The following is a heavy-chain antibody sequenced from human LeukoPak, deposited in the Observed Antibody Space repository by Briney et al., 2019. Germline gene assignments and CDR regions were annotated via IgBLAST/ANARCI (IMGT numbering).Heavy chain of an antibody. Sequence: ASVKVSCKASGYTFTDYYMHWVRQAPGQGLEWMGGINPNSGGTNYAQKFQGRVTLPRETSISTAYMELSRLRSDDTAVYYCARWATGLYYFDYWGQGTLVTVSS. J-gene: IGHJ4*02. V-gene: IGHV1-2*02. CDR3: ARWATGLYYFDY. CDR2: INPNSGGT. CDR1: GYTFTDYY. D-gene: IGHD1-1*01.